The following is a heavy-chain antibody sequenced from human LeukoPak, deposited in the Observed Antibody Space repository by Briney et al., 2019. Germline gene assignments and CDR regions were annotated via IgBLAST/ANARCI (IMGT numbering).Heavy chain of an antibody. V-gene: IGHV1-8*01. CDR2: MNPNSGNT. J-gene: IGHJ4*02. CDR1: GYTFTSYD. CDR3: ARSSMGATTFGFDY. Sequence: GASVKVSCKASGYTFTSYDINRVRQATGQGLEWMGWMNPNSGNTGYAQKFQGRVTMTRNTSISTAYMELSSLRSEDTAVYYCARSSMGATTFGFDYWGQGTLVTVSS. D-gene: IGHD1-26*01.